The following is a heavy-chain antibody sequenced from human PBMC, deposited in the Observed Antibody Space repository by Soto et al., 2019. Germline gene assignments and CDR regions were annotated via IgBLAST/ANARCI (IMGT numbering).Heavy chain of an antibody. V-gene: IGHV1-18*01. CDR3: ARVGGQQLVPGALDI. J-gene: IGHJ3*02. CDR1: GYTFTSYG. Sequence: ASVKVSCKASGYTFTSYGISWVRQAPGQGLEWMGWISAYNGNTNYAQKPQGRVTMTTDTSTSTAYMELRSLRSDDTAVYYCARVGGQQLVPGALDIWGQGTMVTVSS. CDR2: ISAYNGNT. D-gene: IGHD6-13*01.